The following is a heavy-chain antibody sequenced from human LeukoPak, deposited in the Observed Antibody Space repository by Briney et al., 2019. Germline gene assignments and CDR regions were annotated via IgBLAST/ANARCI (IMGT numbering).Heavy chain of an antibody. J-gene: IGHJ4*02. CDR2: IYSGGST. CDR3: ARDQFVRDGYSRYY. CDR1: GFTVSSNY. Sequence: PGGSLRLSCAASGFTVSSNYMSWVRQAPGKGLEWVSVIYSGGSTYYADSVKGRFTISRDNSKNTLYLQMNSLRAEDTAVYYCARDQFVRDGYSRYYWGQGTLVTVSS. D-gene: IGHD5-24*01. V-gene: IGHV3-53*01.